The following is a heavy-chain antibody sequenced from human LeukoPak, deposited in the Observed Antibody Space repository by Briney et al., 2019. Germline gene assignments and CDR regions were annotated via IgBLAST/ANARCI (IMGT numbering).Heavy chain of an antibody. CDR3: ARTGDFDY. J-gene: IGHJ4*02. CDR2: INSDGGST. CDR1: GFTFSSYW. D-gene: IGHD1-1*01. V-gene: IGHV3-74*01. Sequence: GGSLRLSCAASGFTFSSYWMHWVRQAPGKWLVWVSRINSDGGSTTYADSVKGRFTISRDNAKNTLYLQMSRLRAEDTAVYYCARTGDFDYWGQGTLVTVSS.